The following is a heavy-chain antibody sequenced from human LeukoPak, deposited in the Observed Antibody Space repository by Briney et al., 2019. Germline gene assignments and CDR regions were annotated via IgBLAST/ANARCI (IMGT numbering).Heavy chain of an antibody. CDR3: AHRLTPAAVFDY. V-gene: IGHV2-5*02. D-gene: IGHD6-13*01. J-gene: IGHJ4*02. CDR1: GFSLRSSGVG. Sequence: SGPTLVKPTQTLTLTCTFSGFSLRSSGVGVGWIRQPPGKALEWLALIYWDDDENYSPALKSGVTITKDTSKNQVFLTMTNMDPVDTAIYYCAHRLTPAAVFDYWAREPWSPSPQ. CDR2: IYWDDDE.